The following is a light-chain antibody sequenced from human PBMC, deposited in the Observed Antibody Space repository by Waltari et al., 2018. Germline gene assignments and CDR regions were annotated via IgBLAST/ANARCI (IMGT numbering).Light chain of an antibody. CDR3: QSADNSGTPVV. CDR1: TLPKQF. Sequence: SYDLTPPPSVSVSPGQTARITCSGNTLPKQFAYWYQQKPGQAPVLMIYKDSERPSGIPERFSGSSSGTTVMLTISGVQAEDEADYYCQSADNSGTPVVFGGGTKLTVL. J-gene: IGLJ2*01. CDR2: KDS. V-gene: IGLV3-25*03.